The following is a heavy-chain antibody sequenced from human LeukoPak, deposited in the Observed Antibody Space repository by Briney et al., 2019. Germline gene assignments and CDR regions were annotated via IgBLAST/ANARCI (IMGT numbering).Heavy chain of an antibody. D-gene: IGHD3-9*01. Sequence: GGSLRLSCAASGFTFNNYAIPWVRQAPGKGLEWVAVISYDGTNTYYADSVKDRFAISRDDSKSTVYLQMNTLRPEDTAVYYCPRGDYDMVTAYYWWGQGTLVSVSS. CDR2: ISYDGTNT. CDR1: GFTFNNYA. J-gene: IGHJ4*02. V-gene: IGHV3-30*09. CDR3: PRGDYDMVTAYYW.